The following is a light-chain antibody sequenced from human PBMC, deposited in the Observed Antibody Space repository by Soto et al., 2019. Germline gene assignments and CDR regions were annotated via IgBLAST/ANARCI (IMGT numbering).Light chain of an antibody. Sequence: QSAPTQPASVSGSPGQSITISCTGTSSDVGGYNYVSWYQQHPGKAPKLMIYEVSNRPSGVSNRFSGSKSGNTASLTISGLQADDEAGDYCSSYTSSSSLYVFGTGTKLTVL. V-gene: IGLV2-14*01. J-gene: IGLJ1*01. CDR3: SSYTSSSSLYV. CDR1: SSDVGGYNY. CDR2: EVS.